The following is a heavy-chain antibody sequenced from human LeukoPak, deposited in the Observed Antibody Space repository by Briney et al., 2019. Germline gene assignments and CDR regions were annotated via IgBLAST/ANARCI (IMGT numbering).Heavy chain of an antibody. D-gene: IGHD1-1*01. CDR3: ARELNWNLDY. CDR1: GFTFSDFW. J-gene: IGHJ4*02. Sequence: GGSLRLSCAGSGFTFSDFWMTWVRQTPGKGLEWVSYIISSGSTIYHADSVKGRFTISRDNAKNSLYLQMNSLRAEDTAVYYCARELNWNLDYWGQGTLVTVSS. V-gene: IGHV3-11*04. CDR2: IISSGSTI.